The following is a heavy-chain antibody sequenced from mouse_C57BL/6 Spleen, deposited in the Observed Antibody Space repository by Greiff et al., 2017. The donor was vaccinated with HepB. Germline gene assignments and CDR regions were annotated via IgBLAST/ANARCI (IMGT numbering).Heavy chain of an antibody. D-gene: IGHD1-1*01. Sequence: QVQLQQPGAELVMPGASVKLSCKASGYTFTSYWMHWVKQRPGQGLEWIGEIDPSDSYTNYNQKFKGKSTLTVDKSSSTAYMQLSSLTSEDSAIYFCARSRYYGSSPAWFAYWGQGTLVTVSA. J-gene: IGHJ3*01. CDR3: ARSRYYGSSPAWFAY. V-gene: IGHV1-69*01. CDR2: IDPSDSYT. CDR1: GYTFTSYW.